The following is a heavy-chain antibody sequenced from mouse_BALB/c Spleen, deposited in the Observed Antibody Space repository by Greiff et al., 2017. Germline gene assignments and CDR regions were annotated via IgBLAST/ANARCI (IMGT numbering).Heavy chain of an antibody. Sequence: VQLQQSGAELVRPGALVKLSCKASGFNINDYYMHWVKQRPEQGLEWIGWIDPENGNTIYDPKFQGKASITADTSSNTAYLQLSSLTSEDTAVYYCASNVSWFAYWGQGTLVTVSA. CDR3: ASNVSWFAY. CDR1: GFNINDYY. V-gene: IGHV14-1*02. J-gene: IGHJ3*01. CDR2: IDPENGNT.